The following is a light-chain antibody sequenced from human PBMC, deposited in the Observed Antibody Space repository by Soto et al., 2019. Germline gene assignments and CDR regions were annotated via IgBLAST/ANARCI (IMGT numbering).Light chain of an antibody. CDR2: EVT. V-gene: IGLV2-8*01. J-gene: IGLJ1*01. CDR1: ASDIGRYNY. CDR3: NSYVGSNNYV. Sequence: QSVLTQPRSASGSPGQSVTISCIGTASDIGRYNYVSWYQHHPGKAPKLIIYEVTKRPSGVPDRFSGSKSGNTASLTVSGLQAGDEADYYCNSYVGSNNYVFGTGTKVTVL.